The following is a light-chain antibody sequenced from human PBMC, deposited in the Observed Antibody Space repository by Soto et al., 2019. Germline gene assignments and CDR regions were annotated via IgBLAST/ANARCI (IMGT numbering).Light chain of an antibody. CDR3: QQYNNYLYS. V-gene: IGKV1-5*01. CDR1: QSTSRW. CDR2: DAS. J-gene: IGKJ2*03. Sequence: DIQMTQSPSTLSASVGDRVTITCRASQSTSRWLAWYQQKPGKAPKLLIYDASSLESGVPSRFSGSGSGTEFSLTISSLQPDDFATYHCQQYNNYLYSFGQGTKLEIK.